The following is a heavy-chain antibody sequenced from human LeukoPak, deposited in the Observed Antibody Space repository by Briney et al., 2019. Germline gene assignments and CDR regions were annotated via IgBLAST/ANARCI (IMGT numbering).Heavy chain of an antibody. CDR2: INPNSGGT. V-gene: IGHV1-2*02. CDR3: ARDFGWTWELPRAPDY. J-gene: IGHJ4*02. D-gene: IGHD1-26*01. CDR1: GYTFTGYY. Sequence: APVKVSCKASGYTFTGYYMHWVRQAPGQGLEWMGWINPNSGGTNYAQKFQGRVTMTRDTSISTAYMELSRLRSDDTAVYYCARDFGWTWELPRAPDYWGQGTLVTVSS.